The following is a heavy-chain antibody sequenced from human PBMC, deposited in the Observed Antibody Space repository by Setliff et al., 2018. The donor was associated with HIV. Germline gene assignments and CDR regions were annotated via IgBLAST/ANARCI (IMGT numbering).Heavy chain of an antibody. V-gene: IGHV4-34*01. D-gene: IGHD1-1*01. CDR1: GASFSDYY. J-gene: IGHJ4*02. Sequence: PSETLSLTCTVSGASFSDYYWSWIRQSPGKGLEWIGEINHSGSTNYNLSLKSRLTMSVDTSKNQLSLNLGSLTAADTAVYYCARGNWNHKNSPLPLDSWGQGTPVTVSS. CDR2: INHSGST. CDR3: ARGNWNHKNSPLPLDS.